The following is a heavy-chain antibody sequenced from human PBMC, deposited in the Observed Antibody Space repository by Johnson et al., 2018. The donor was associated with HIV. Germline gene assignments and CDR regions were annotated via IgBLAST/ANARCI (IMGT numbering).Heavy chain of an antibody. J-gene: IGHJ3*02. Sequence: QVQLVESGGGLVQPGGSLRLSCAASGFTFSAYAMHWVRQAPGKGLEYVSVISSNGGTTYYADSVKGRFTISRDNSKNTLYLQMNSLRAEDTAVYYCAKDLQQPQRGEHALAQDAFDIWGQGTMVTVSS. V-gene: IGHV3-64*04. CDR1: GFTFSAYA. CDR2: ISSNGGTT. CDR3: AKDLQQPQRGEHALAQDAFDI. D-gene: IGHD6-13*01.